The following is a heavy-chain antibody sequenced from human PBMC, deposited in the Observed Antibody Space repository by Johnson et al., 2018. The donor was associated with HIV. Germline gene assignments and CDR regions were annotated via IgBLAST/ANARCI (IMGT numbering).Heavy chain of an antibody. CDR1: GFTFSSYA. Sequence: VQLVESGGGLVQPGGSLRLSCAASGFTFSSYAMHWVRQAPGKGLEYVSAISSNGGSTYYANSVKGRFTISRDNSKNPLYLQMGSLRAEDMAVYYCAREGPEPWSVDIWGQGTMVTVSS. J-gene: IGHJ3*02. CDR3: AREGPEPWSVDI. D-gene: IGHD1-14*01. V-gene: IGHV3-64*01. CDR2: ISSNGGST.